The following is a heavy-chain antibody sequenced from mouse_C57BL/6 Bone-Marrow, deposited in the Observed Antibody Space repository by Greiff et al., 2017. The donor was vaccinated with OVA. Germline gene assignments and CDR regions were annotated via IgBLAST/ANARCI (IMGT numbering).Heavy chain of an antibody. CDR1: GYTFTSYG. D-gene: IGHD4-1*01. J-gene: IGHJ1*03. V-gene: IGHV1-81*01. CDR3: AKLGRNWYFDV. CDR2: IYPRSGNT. Sequence: VQLQQSGAELARPGASVKLSCKASGYTFTSYGISWVKQRTGQGLEWIGEIYPRSGNTYYNEKFKGKATLTADKSSSTAYMELRSLTSEDSAVYFCAKLGRNWYFDVWGTGTTVTVSS.